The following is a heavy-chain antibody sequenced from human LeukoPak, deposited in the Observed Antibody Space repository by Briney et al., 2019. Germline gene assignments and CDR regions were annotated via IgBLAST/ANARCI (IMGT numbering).Heavy chain of an antibody. D-gene: IGHD2-2*03. CDR3: ARSGNGYCISGSCEGWSDP. J-gene: IGHJ5*02. V-gene: IGHV5-51*01. Sequence: GESLKISCKASGYRFTSYWIGWVRQMPGKGLEWMGIIYPSDSDIRYSPSFQGQVTISVDKSITTAYLQWSSLKASDTAMYYCARSGNGYCISGSCEGWSDPWGQGTVVTVSS. CDR1: GYRFTSYW. CDR2: IYPSDSDI.